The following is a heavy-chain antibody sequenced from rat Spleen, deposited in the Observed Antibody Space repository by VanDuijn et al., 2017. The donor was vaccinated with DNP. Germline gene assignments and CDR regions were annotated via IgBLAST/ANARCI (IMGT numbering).Heavy chain of an antibody. CDR2: MWYDGDA. CDR3: ARGGGSYFDY. V-gene: IGHV2-30*01. CDR1: GFSLNSYS. J-gene: IGHJ2*01. Sequence: QVQLKESGPGLVQPSETLSLTCTVSGFSLNSYSVNWVRQPSGKGLEWMGKMWYDGDAVYNAALKSRLSISRDTSKSQVFLKMNSLQTEDIATYYCARGGGSYFDYWGQGVMVTVSS. D-gene: IGHD1-11*01.